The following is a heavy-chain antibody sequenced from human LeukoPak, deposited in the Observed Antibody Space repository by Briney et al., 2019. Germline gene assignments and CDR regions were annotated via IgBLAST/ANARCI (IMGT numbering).Heavy chain of an antibody. CDR3: ASGYAASTF. D-gene: IGHD5-12*01. CDR1: GFTFSDYW. V-gene: IGHV3-7*01. CDR2: IKQDGSEK. J-gene: IGHJ4*02. Sequence: GGSLRLSCAASGFTFSDYWMTWVRQAPGNGLEWVANIKQDGSEKYFVDSVKGRFTISRDNVRNSVYLQMSSLRDEDTALYYCASGYAASTFWGQGTLVTVSS.